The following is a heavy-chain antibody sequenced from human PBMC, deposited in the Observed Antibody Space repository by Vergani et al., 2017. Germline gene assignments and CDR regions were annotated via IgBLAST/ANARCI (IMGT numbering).Heavy chain of an antibody. J-gene: IGHJ5*02. D-gene: IGHD6-19*01. CDR1: GDSFRSSNYY. CDR2: IYYSGST. V-gene: IGHV4-39*01. CDR3: ARHSTVEWLVKLGWIDP. Sequence: QLQLQESGPGLVKPSAPLSLTCSVFGDSFRSSNYYWCWIRQPPGKGLEWIASIYYSGSTYYNPSLKSRVTISVDTSKNQFSLKLSSVTAADPAVYFCARHSTVEWLVKLGWIDPWGQGILVTVSS.